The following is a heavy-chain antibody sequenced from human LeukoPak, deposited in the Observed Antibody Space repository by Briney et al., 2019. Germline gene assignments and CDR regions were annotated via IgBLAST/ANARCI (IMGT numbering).Heavy chain of an antibody. V-gene: IGHV3-66*01. J-gene: IGHJ3*02. Sequence: ETLSLICTVSGGSISSYYMSWVRQAPGKGLEWVSAISGSGGSTYYADSVKGRFTISRDNSKNTLYLQMGSLRAEDMAVYYCARGALWFGELLDGDAFDIWGQGTMVTVSS. CDR1: GGSISSYY. CDR2: ISGSGGST. CDR3: ARGALWFGELLDGDAFDI. D-gene: IGHD3-10*01.